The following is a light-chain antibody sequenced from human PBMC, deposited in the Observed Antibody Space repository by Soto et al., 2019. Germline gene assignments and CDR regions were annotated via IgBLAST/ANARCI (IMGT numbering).Light chain of an antibody. Sequence: EIVSTQSPATLSLSPGERATLSCRASQSVSSYLAWYQQKPGQAPRLLIYGASSRATGIPDRFSGSGSGTDFTLTIRRLEPEDFAVDYCQQYGSSRTFGQGTKVDIK. J-gene: IGKJ1*01. V-gene: IGKV3-20*01. CDR3: QQYGSSRT. CDR1: QSVSSY. CDR2: GAS.